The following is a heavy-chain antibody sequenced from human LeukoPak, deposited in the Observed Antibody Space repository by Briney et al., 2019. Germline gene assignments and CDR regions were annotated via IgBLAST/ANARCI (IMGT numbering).Heavy chain of an antibody. CDR2: ISSSSSTI. J-gene: IGHJ4*02. D-gene: IGHD2-2*01. V-gene: IGHV3-48*01. Sequence: PGGSLRLXCAASGFTFSSYSMNWVRRAPGKGLEWVSYISSSSSTIYYADSVKGRFTISRDNAKNSLYLQMNSLRAEDTAVYYCAREGIVVVPAAPNYGYWGQGTLVTVSS. CDR3: AREGIVVVPAAPNYGY. CDR1: GFTFSSYS.